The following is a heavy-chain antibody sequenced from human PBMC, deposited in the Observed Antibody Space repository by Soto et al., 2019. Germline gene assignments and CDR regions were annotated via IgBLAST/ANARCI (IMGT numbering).Heavy chain of an antibody. CDR1: GFNFRSSG. Sequence: GGSLRLSCAASGFNFRSSGMHWVRQAPGKGLEWVAVLSFDETYKYYADSVRGRFSISRDISKNTLYLEMSSLRAEDKAMYYCAMGDQYFVYWCQGA. CDR2: LSFDETYK. CDR3: AMGDQYFVY. D-gene: IGHD2-21*01. J-gene: IGHJ4*02. V-gene: IGHV3-30*12.